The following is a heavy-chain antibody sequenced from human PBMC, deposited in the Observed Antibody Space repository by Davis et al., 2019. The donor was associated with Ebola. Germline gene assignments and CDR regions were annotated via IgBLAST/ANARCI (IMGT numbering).Heavy chain of an antibody. V-gene: IGHV1-69*06. CDR1: GGTFSSYA. CDR2: IIPIFGTA. CDR3: ASRIGNEYSGYDDLFGYYGMDV. D-gene: IGHD5-12*01. Sequence: SVKVSCKASGGTFSSYAISWVRQAPGQGLEWMGGIIPIFGTANYAQKFQGRVTITADKSTSTAYMELSSLRSEDTAVYYCASRIGNEYSGYDDLFGYYGMDVWGQGTTVTVSS. J-gene: IGHJ6*02.